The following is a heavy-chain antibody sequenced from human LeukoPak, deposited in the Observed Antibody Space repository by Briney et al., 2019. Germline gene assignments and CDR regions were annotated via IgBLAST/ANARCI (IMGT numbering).Heavy chain of an antibody. Sequence: PSQTLSLTCTASGGSISSGSYYWSWLGQPAGTGRKWVGRIYISGSTNYNPSLKSRVTISVDTSKNQCSLKLSSLTAADTAVYYCARDRELWNWFDPWGQGTLVTVSS. CDR2: IYISGST. CDR1: GGSISSGSYY. CDR3: ARDRELWNWFDP. D-gene: IGHD1-26*01. J-gene: IGHJ5*02. V-gene: IGHV4-61*02.